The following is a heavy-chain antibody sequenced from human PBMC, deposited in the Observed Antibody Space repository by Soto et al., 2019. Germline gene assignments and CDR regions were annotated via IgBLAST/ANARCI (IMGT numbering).Heavy chain of an antibody. J-gene: IGHJ3*02. CDR2: IYYSGST. CDR1: GGSISSGGYY. Sequence: SETLSLTCTVSGGSISSGGYYWSWIRQHPGKGLEWIGYIYYSGSTYYNPSLKSRVTISVDTSKNQFSLKLSSVTAADTAVYYCAREGYCSSTSCPGDAFDIWGQGTMVTVSS. D-gene: IGHD2-2*01. CDR3: AREGYCSSTSCPGDAFDI. V-gene: IGHV4-31*03.